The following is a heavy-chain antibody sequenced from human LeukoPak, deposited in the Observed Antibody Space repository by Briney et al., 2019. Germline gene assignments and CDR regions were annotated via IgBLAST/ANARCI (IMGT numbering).Heavy chain of an antibody. CDR3: ARGYYYDSSGYYYGVAFDI. V-gene: IGHV3-53*04. D-gene: IGHD3-22*01. Sequence: GGSLRLSCAASGFTFSDYYMSWIRQAPGKGLEWVSVIYSGGSTYYADSVKGRFAISRHNSKNTLYLQMNSLRAEDTAVYYCARGYYYDSSGYYYGVAFDIWGQGTMVTVSS. CDR1: GFTFSDYY. J-gene: IGHJ3*02. CDR2: IYSGGST.